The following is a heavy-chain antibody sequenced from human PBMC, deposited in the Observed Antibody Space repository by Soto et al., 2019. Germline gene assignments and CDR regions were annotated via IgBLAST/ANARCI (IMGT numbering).Heavy chain of an antibody. Sequence: QVQLQESGPGLGKPSGTLSLTCAVSGGSITSSNWWGGVRQPPGKGLEWIGEICHSGSTNYNPSLKSRVTISVDKSKNQFSLKLSSVTAADTAVYYCARDLLGHYGMDVWGQGTTVTVSS. CDR3: ARDLLGHYGMDV. CDR2: ICHSGST. J-gene: IGHJ6*02. V-gene: IGHV4-4*02. CDR1: GGSITSSNW.